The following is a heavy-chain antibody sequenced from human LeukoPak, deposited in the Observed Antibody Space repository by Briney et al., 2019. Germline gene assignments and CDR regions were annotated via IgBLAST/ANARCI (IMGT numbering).Heavy chain of an antibody. J-gene: IGHJ4*02. CDR1: GYSISSGYY. D-gene: IGHD4-17*01. CDR2: IYHSGST. V-gene: IGHV4-38-2*02. CDR3: ARMGTTVTNGGDY. Sequence: SETLSLTCTVSGYSISSGYYWGWIRQPPGKGLEWIGSIYHSGSTYYNPSLKSRVTISVDTSKNQFSLKLSSVTAADTAVYYCARMGTTVTNGGDYWGQGTLVTVSS.